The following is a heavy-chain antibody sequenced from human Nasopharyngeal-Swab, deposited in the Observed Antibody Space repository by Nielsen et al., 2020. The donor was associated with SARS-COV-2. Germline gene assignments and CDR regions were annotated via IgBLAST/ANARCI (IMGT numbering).Heavy chain of an antibody. V-gene: IGHV3-21*01. CDR1: GFTFSSYS. CDR2: ISSSSSYI. J-gene: IGHJ4*02. D-gene: IGHD6-19*01. Sequence: GESLKISCAASGFTFSSYSMNWVRQAPGTGLEWVSSISSSSSYIYYADSVKGRFTISRDNAKNSLYLQMNSLRAEDTAVYYCAREGSSGWDGPFDYWGQGTLVTVSS. CDR3: AREGSSGWDGPFDY.